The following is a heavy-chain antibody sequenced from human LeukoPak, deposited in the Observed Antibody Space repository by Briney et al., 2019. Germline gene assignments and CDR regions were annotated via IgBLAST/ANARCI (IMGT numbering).Heavy chain of an antibody. CDR2: ISSSSSYI. Sequence: GGSLRLSCAASGFTFSSYSMNWVRQAPGKGLEWVSSISSSSSYIYYADSVKGRFTISRDNAKNSLYLQMNSLRAEDTAVYYCARDPMYYYDSSGCDYWGQGTLVTVSS. CDR1: GFTFSSYS. J-gene: IGHJ4*02. V-gene: IGHV3-21*01. CDR3: ARDPMYYYDSSGCDY. D-gene: IGHD3-22*01.